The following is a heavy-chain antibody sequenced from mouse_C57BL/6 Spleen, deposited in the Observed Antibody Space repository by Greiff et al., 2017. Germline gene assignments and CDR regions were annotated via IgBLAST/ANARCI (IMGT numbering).Heavy chain of an antibody. Sequence: VQLQQSGAELARPGASVKMSCKASGYTFTSYTMHWVKQRPGQGLAWIGYINPSSGYTKYNQKFKDKATLTADKSSSPAYLQLSSLTSEDSAVYYCARAEDGYYGYYFDYWGQGTTLTVSS. CDR2: INPSSGYT. CDR1: GYTFTSYT. CDR3: ARAEDGYYGYYFDY. D-gene: IGHD2-3*01. V-gene: IGHV1-4*01. J-gene: IGHJ2*01.